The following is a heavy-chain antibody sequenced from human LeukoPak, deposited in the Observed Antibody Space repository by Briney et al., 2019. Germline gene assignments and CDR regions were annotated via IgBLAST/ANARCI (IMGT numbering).Heavy chain of an antibody. CDR2: INPNSGGT. D-gene: IGHD3-3*01. CDR1: GYTFTSYD. Sequence: ASVKVSCKASGYTFTSYDINWVRQATGQGLEWMGWINPNSGGTNYAQKFQGRVTMTRDTSISTAYMELSRLRSDDTAVYYCARTQLRFLEWFPFDYWGQGTLVTVSS. V-gene: IGHV1-2*02. CDR3: ARTQLRFLEWFPFDY. J-gene: IGHJ4*02.